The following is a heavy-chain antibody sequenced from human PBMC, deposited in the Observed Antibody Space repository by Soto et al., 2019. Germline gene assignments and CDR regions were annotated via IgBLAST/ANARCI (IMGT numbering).Heavy chain of an antibody. J-gene: IGHJ5*02. CDR1: GGSISSSNW. V-gene: IGHV4-4*02. CDR2: IYHSGST. Sequence: SETLSLTCAVSGGSISSSNWWSWVRQPPGKGLEWIGEIYHSGSTNYNPSLKSQVTISVDKSKNQFSLKLSSVTAADTAVYYCARDNGITVTNWFDPWGQGTLVTVS. D-gene: IGHD4-4*01. CDR3: ARDNGITVTNWFDP.